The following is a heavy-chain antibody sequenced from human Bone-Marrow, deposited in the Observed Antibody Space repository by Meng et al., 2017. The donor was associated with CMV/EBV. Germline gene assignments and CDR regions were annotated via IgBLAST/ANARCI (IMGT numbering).Heavy chain of an antibody. V-gene: IGHV3-43D*03. Sequence: GGSLRLSCAASGFTFDDYAMHWVRQAPGKGLEWVSLISWDGGSTYYADSVKGRFTISGDNSKNSLYLQMNSLRAEDTALYYCAKGATSSWPYSYYYGMDVWGQGTTVTVSS. CDR1: GFTFDDYA. D-gene: IGHD6-13*01. CDR2: ISWDGGST. CDR3: AKGATSSWPYSYYYGMDV. J-gene: IGHJ6*02.